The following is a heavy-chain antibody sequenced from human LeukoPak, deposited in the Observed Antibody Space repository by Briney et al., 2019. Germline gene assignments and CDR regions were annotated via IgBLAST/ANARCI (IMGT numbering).Heavy chain of an antibody. Sequence: PSETLSLTCAVYGGSFSSYYWTWIRQPPGKGLEWIGEINHSGSTNHNPSLKSRVTISVDKSKNQFSLKLSSVTAADTAVYYCARGGMSSGWYDAFDIWGQGTMVTVSS. CDR2: INHSGST. J-gene: IGHJ3*02. CDR3: ARGGMSSGWYDAFDI. D-gene: IGHD6-19*01. V-gene: IGHV4-34*01. CDR1: GGSFSSYY.